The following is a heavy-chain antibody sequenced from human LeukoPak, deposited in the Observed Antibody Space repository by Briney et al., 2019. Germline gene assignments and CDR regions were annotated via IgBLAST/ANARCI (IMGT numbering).Heavy chain of an antibody. Sequence: GGSLRLSCAASGFTFSGYWMSWVRQAPGKGLEWVANIKQDGSEKYYVDSVKGRFTISRDNAKNSLYLQMNSLRAEDTAVYYCAREERYRRPMNYWGQGTLVTVSS. CDR3: AREERYRRPMNY. J-gene: IGHJ4*02. CDR2: IKQDGSEK. V-gene: IGHV3-7*01. D-gene: IGHD6-13*01. CDR1: GFTFSGYW.